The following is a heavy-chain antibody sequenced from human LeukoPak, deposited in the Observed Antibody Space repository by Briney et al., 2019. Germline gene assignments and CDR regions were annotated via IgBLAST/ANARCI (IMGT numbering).Heavy chain of an antibody. CDR3: ARDSLGAVRGAKDNYYYYYMDV. Sequence: SETLSLTCAVYGGSFSGYYWSWIRQPPGKGLEWIGEINHSGSTNYNPSLKSRVTISVDTSKNQFSLKLSSVTAADTAVYYCARDSLGAVRGAKDNYYYYYMDVWGKGTTVTVSS. V-gene: IGHV4-34*01. CDR1: GGSFSGYY. CDR2: INHSGST. J-gene: IGHJ6*03. D-gene: IGHD3-10*01.